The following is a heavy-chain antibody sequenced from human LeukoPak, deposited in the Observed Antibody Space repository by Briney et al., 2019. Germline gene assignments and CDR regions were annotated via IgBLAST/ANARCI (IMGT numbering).Heavy chain of an antibody. D-gene: IGHD3-22*01. V-gene: IGHV1-69*06. CDR3: ASDYDLNAFDI. CDR2: IIPIFGTA. J-gene: IGHJ3*02. CDR1: GGTVSSFS. Sequence: GASVKVSCKASGGTVSSFSISWVRQAPGQGLEWMGGIIPIFGTANYAQKFQGRVTITADKSTSTAYMELSSLRSEDTAVYYCASDYDLNAFDIWGQGTMVTVSS.